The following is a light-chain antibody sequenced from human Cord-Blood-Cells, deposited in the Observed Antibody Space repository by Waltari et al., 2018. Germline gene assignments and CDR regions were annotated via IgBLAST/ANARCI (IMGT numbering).Light chain of an antibody. V-gene: IGLV2-14*01. J-gene: IGLJ1*01. CDR3: SSYTSSSLYV. CDR2: EVS. CDR1: RSDVGGYNY. Sequence: QSALTQPASVSGSPGQSITISCTGTRSDVGGYNYVSWYQQHPGKAPNLMIYEVSNRPSGVSNRFSGSKSGNTASLTISGLQAEDEADYYCSSYTSSSLYVFGTGTKVTVL.